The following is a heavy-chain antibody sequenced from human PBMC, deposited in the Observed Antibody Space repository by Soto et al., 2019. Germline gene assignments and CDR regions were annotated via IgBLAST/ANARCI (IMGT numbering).Heavy chain of an antibody. CDR1: GFTFSRHG. CDR2: INPSGDST. Sequence: GGSLRLSCVASGFTFSRHGLSWVRQAPGKGLEWVSTINPSGDSTFYADSLKSRVTISVDTSKNQFSLKLSSVTAADTAVYYCARGGSGLASDYWGQGTLVTVSS. J-gene: IGHJ4*01. D-gene: IGHD6-19*01. CDR3: ARGGSGLASDY. V-gene: IGHV3-23*01.